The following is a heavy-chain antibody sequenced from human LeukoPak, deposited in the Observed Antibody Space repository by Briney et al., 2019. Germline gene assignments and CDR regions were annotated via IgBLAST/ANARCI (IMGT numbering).Heavy chain of an antibody. D-gene: IGHD4-11*01. Sequence: ASVTVSCKASGYTFTNYFIHWVRQAPGQGLEWMGIINPSDLSTAYAQNFQGRLTMTRDTSTSTVYMELSSLTSDDTAVFYCARDGHNYALHYWGQGTLVSVST. CDR3: ARDGHNYALHY. J-gene: IGHJ4*02. V-gene: IGHV1-46*01. CDR1: GYTFTNYF. CDR2: INPSDLST.